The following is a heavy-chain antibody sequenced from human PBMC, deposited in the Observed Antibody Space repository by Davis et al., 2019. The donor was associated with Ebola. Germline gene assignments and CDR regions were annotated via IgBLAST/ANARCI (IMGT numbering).Heavy chain of an antibody. CDR2: IRYDGSNK. CDR3: ARATNYDFWSGSRD. Sequence: GESLKISCAASGFTFSSYGMHWVRQAPGKGLEWVAFIRYDGSNKYYADSVKGRFTISRDNSKNTLYLQMNSLRAEDTAVYYCARATNYDFWSGSRDWGQGTLVTVSS. V-gene: IGHV3-30*02. J-gene: IGHJ4*02. CDR1: GFTFSSYG. D-gene: IGHD3-3*01.